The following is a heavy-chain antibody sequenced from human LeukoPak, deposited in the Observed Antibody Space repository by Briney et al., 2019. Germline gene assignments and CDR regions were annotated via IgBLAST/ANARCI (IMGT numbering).Heavy chain of an antibody. CDR2: ISSSGSTI. Sequence: GGSLRLSCAASGFTFSDYYMSWIRQAPGEGVEWGSYISSSGSTIYYADSVKGGSTISRDNAKNSLYLQMNSLRAEDAAVYYCARDRAARRRFDYWGQGTLVTVSS. CDR1: GFTFSDYY. CDR3: ARDRAARRRFDY. J-gene: IGHJ4*02. V-gene: IGHV3-11*04. D-gene: IGHD6-6*01.